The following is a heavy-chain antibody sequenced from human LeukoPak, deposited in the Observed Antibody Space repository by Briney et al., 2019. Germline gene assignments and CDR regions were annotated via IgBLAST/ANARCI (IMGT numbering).Heavy chain of an antibody. D-gene: IGHD3-22*01. V-gene: IGHV3-23*01. CDR1: GFTFSNYA. J-gene: IGHJ4*02. CDR2: ITGSAGGT. Sequence: GGSLRLSCAASGFTFSNYAMRWVRQAPGKGLEWVSGITGSAGGTYYADSVKGRFTISRDNSKNTLYLQMNSLRVEDTAVYYCAKDQSATVVVGFDYWGQGTLVTVSS. CDR3: AKDQSATVVVGFDY.